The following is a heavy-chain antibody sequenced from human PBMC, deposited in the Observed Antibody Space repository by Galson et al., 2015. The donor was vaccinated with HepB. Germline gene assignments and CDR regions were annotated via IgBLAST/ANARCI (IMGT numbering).Heavy chain of an antibody. J-gene: IGHJ4*02. CDR2: ISSSSSTI. CDR1: GFTFSSYS. Sequence: SLRLSCAASGFTFSSYSMNWVRQAPGKGLEWVSYISSSSSTIYYADSVKGRFTISRDNAKNSLYLQMNSLRAEDTAVYYCAVGARPFDYWGQGTLVTVSS. V-gene: IGHV3-48*01. CDR3: AVGARPFDY. D-gene: IGHD1-26*01.